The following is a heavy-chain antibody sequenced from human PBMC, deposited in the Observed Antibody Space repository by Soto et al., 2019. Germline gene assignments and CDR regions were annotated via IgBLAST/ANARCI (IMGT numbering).Heavy chain of an antibody. V-gene: IGHV1-69*02. CDR3: AASCRTKSGILLQREDNWSFHL. CDR1: SGTFNSYT. D-gene: IGHD3-10*01. Sequence: QVRLVQSGTEVKKPGSSVKVSCKVASGTFNSYTINWVRQTPGQGLQWMGRIIPYSGIENYAQEFKGGVTITAAKFSDTAYMELTSLQSEDTAIYYCAASCRTKSGILLQREDNWSFHLWGRGTLVNVST. CDR2: IIPYSGIE. J-gene: IGHJ2*01.